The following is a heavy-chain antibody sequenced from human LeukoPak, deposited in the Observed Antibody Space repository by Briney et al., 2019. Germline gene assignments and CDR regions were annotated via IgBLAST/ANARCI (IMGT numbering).Heavy chain of an antibody. CDR3: ARAMRSGYDY. D-gene: IGHD5-12*01. J-gene: IGHJ4*02. CDR2: IGSSSSPI. V-gene: IGHV3-48*02. Sequence: GGSLRLSCAASGFXFSSYGMNWVRQAPGKRLEWVSYIGSSSSPIYYADSVKGRFTVSRDDARNSLYLQMNSLRDEDTAVYYCARAMRSGYDYWGQGTLVTVSS. CDR1: GFXFSSYG.